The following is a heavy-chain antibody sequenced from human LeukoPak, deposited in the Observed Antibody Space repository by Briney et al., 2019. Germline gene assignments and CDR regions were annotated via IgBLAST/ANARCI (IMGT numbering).Heavy chain of an antibody. Sequence: GGSLRLSCAASGFTFSSYSMNWVRQAPGKGLEWVSSSSSSSSYIYYADSVKGRFTISRDNAKNSLYLQMNSLRAEDTAVYYCARGDPLWFGELGFDYWGQGTLVTVSS. CDR3: ARGDPLWFGELGFDY. D-gene: IGHD3-10*01. CDR2: SSSSSSYI. J-gene: IGHJ4*02. V-gene: IGHV3-21*01. CDR1: GFTFSSYS.